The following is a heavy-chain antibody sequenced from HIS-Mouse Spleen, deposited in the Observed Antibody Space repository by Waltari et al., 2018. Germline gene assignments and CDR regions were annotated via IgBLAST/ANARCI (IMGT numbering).Heavy chain of an antibody. Sequence: QLQLQESGPGLVKPSETLSLTCPVSGRSISISRYYWAWIRQPPGKGLEWIGSIYYSGSTYYNPSLKSRVTISVDTSKNQFSLKLSSVTAADTAVYYCAREIPYSSSWYDWYFDLWGRGTLVTVSS. CDR3: AREIPYSSSWYDWYFDL. D-gene: IGHD6-13*01. J-gene: IGHJ2*01. CDR2: IYYSGST. V-gene: IGHV4-39*07. CDR1: GRSISISRYY.